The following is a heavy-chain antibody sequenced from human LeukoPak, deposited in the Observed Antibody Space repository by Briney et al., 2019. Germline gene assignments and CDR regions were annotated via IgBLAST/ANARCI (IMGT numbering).Heavy chain of an antibody. V-gene: IGHV4-39*07. J-gene: IGHJ4*02. CDR1: GGSITSNNYY. CDR2: IYYSGST. CDR3: ARDRVPTYSSSSRFFDY. Sequence: SETLSLTCTVSGGSITSNNYYCGWIRQPPGKGLEWIGSIYYSGSTYYNPSLKSRVTISVDTSKNQFSLKLSSVTAADTAVYYCARDRVPTYSSSSRFFDYWGQGTLVTVSS. D-gene: IGHD6-6*01.